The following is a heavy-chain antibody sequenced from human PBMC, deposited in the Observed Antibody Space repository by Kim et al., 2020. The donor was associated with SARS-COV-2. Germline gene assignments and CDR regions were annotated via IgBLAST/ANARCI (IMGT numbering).Heavy chain of an antibody. J-gene: IGHJ4*02. V-gene: IGHV3-49*02. D-gene: IGHD3-10*01. Sequence: ASVQGRFTISRYDSKSIAYLQMNSLKTEDTAVYYCNYYYGSGTYYTPFDYWGQGTLVTVSS. CDR3: NYYYGSGTYYTPFDY.